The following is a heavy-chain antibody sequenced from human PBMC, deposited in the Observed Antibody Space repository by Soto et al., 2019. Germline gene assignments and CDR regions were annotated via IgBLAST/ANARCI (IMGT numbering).Heavy chain of an antibody. J-gene: IGHJ6*02. V-gene: IGHV4-39*01. Sequence: SETLSLTCTVSGGSISSSSYYWGWIRQPPGKGLEWIGSIYYSGSTYYNPSLKSRVTISVDTSKSQFSLKLSSVTAADTAVYYCARQPFEGYQETYYYYYGMDVWGQGTTVTVSS. D-gene: IGHD5-18*01. CDR2: IYYSGST. CDR1: GGSISSSSYY. CDR3: ARQPFEGYQETYYYYYGMDV.